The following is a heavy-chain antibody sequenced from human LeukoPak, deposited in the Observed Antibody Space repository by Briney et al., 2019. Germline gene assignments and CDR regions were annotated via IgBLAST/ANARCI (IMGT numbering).Heavy chain of an antibody. D-gene: IGHD3-22*01. Sequence: ASVKVSCKASGYTFTGYHLHWVRQAPGQGLEWLGGINPKSGATNYAQKSQGRVTMTRDTSKTIAYMELSSLTTADTAVYYCARSGRGSDSGFDWFDPWGQGAPVTVS. CDR2: INPKSGAT. CDR1: GYTFTGYH. V-gene: IGHV1-2*02. CDR3: ARSGRGSDSGFDWFDP. J-gene: IGHJ5*02.